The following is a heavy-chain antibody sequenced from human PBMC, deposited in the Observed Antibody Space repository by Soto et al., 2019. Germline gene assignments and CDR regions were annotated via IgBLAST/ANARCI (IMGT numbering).Heavy chain of an antibody. CDR2: IYYSGST. CDR3: ARHGSGSYYNHWFDP. D-gene: IGHD3-10*01. Sequence: PSETLSLTCTVSGGSISSSSYYWGWIRQPPGKGLEWIGSIYYSGSTYYNLSLKSRVTISVDTSKNQFSLKLSSVTAADTAVYYCARHGSGSYYNHWFDPWGQGTLVTVSS. J-gene: IGHJ5*02. CDR1: GGSISSSSYY. V-gene: IGHV4-39*01.